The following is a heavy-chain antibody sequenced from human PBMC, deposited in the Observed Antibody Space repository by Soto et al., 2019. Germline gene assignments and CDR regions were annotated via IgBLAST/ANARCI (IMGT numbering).Heavy chain of an antibody. V-gene: IGHV3-73*02. J-gene: IGHJ2*01. D-gene: IGHD2-21*01. CDR1: GFTFSDSA. CDR3: VRYSRTVGWFFDL. Sequence: EVQLVESGGGLVQPGGSLKLSCAASGFTFSDSAMHWVRQSSGEGLEWLGRIRSKGNNYATEYGASLKGGFTISRDDSKESTYLQMTNLNTEDTAVYYCVRYSRTVGWFFDLWGRGTLVTVSS. CDR2: IRSKGNNYAT.